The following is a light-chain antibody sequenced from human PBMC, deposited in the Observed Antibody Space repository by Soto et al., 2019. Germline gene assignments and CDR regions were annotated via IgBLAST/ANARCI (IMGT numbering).Light chain of an antibody. Sequence: AIRMTQSPSSFSASTGDRVTITFRASQGISSYLAWYQQKPGKAPKLLIYAASTLQSGVPSRFSGSGSGTEFTLTISGLQSEDFAVYYCQQYSIWRTFGQGTKVDIK. J-gene: IGKJ1*01. CDR1: QGISSY. CDR3: QQYSIWRT. V-gene: IGKV1-8*01. CDR2: AAS.